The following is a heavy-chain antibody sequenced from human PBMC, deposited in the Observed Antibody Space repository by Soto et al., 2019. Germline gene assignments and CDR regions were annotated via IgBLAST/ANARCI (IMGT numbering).Heavy chain of an antibody. Sequence: KASETLSLTCAVYGGSFSGYYWSWIRQPPGKGLEWIGEINHSGSTNYNPSLKSRVTISVDTSKNQFSLKLSSVTAADTAVYYCARNPVDFWSGYYKSPKNWFDPWGQGTLVTVSS. CDR2: INHSGST. CDR1: GGSFSGYY. D-gene: IGHD3-3*01. V-gene: IGHV4-34*01. CDR3: ARNPVDFWSGYYKSPKNWFDP. J-gene: IGHJ5*02.